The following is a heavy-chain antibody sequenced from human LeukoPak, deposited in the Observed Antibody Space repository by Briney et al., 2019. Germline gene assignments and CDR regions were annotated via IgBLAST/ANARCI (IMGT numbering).Heavy chain of an antibody. D-gene: IGHD5-18*01. CDR3: ARGGYRYDYYYYMDV. CDR1: GFTLSDYY. Sequence: PGGSLRLSCAASGFTLSDYYMNWIRQTPGKGLEWVSYITSGSSTYYGDSVKGRVTISRDNAKNSLYLQMNSLTAEDTAVYYCARGGYRYDYYYYMDVWGKGTTVTVSS. J-gene: IGHJ6*03. CDR2: ITSGSST. V-gene: IGHV3-69-1*01.